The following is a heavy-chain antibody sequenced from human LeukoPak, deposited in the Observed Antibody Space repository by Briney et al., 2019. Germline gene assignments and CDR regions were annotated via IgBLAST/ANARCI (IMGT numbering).Heavy chain of an antibody. J-gene: IGHJ4*02. Sequence: SETLSLTCTVSGGSISSYYRSWIRQPAGKGLEWIGRIYTSGSTNYNPSLKSRVTMSVDTSKNQFSLKLSSVTAADTAVYYCARDDASSWYAHDYWGQGTLVTVSS. CDR1: GGSISSYY. CDR2: IYTSGST. V-gene: IGHV4-4*07. CDR3: ARDDASSWYAHDY. D-gene: IGHD6-13*01.